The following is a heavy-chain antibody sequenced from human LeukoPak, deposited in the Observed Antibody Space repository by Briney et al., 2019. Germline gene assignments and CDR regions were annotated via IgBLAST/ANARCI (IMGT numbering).Heavy chain of an antibody. J-gene: IGHJ5*01. V-gene: IGHV1-18*01. CDR3: ARDSSGYYYEGELAWFDS. CDR1: GYTFTSYG. D-gene: IGHD3-22*01. Sequence: APVKVSCKASGYTFTSYGISWVRQAPGQGLEWMGWISAYNGNTNYAQKLQGRVTMTTDTSTSTAYMELRSLRSDDTAVYYCARDSSGYYYEGELAWFDSWGQGTLVTVSS. CDR2: ISAYNGNT.